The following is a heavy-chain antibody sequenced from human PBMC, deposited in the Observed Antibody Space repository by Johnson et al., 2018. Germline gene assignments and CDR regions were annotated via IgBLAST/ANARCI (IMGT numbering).Heavy chain of an antibody. CDR3: AWGEYYDFLTGYYDAFDI. J-gene: IGHJ3*02. D-gene: IGHD3-9*01. Sequence: QVQLVQSGGGLVKPGGSLRLSCAPSGFTFSDYYMSWIRQAPGKGLEWVSYISSSGGIRYYADSVKGRFNISRNDAKNSLYLQMKSLRFEDTAVYYCAWGEYYDFLTGYYDAFDIWGQGTMVTVSS. V-gene: IGHV3-11*01. CDR1: GFTFSDYY. CDR2: ISSSGGIR.